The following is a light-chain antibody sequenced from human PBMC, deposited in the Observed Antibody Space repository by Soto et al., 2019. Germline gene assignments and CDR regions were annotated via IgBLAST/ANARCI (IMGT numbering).Light chain of an antibody. Sequence: QSVLTQPPSASGTPGQRVTISCSGSSSNIGSNTVNWYQQLPGTAPKLLIYSNNQRPSGVPDRFSGSKSGTSASLAISWLQSEDEADYYCAAWDDSLNGPDVVFGGGTKLTVL. CDR2: SNN. CDR3: AAWDDSLNGPDVV. J-gene: IGLJ2*01. V-gene: IGLV1-44*01. CDR1: SSNIGSNT.